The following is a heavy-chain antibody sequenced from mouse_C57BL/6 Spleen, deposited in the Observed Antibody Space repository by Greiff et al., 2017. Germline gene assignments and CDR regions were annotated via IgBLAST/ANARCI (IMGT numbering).Heavy chain of an antibody. CDR2: IDPENGDT. J-gene: IGHJ2*01. V-gene: IGHV14-4*01. CDR1: GFNIKDDY. D-gene: IGHD4-1*01. CDR3: TTLTGPFDY. Sequence: VQLQQSGAELVRPGASVKLSCTASGFNIKDDYMHWVKQRPEQGLEWIGWIDPENGDTEYASKVQGKATITADTSSNTAYLQLSSLTSEDTAVYYCTTLTGPFDYWGQGTTLTVSS.